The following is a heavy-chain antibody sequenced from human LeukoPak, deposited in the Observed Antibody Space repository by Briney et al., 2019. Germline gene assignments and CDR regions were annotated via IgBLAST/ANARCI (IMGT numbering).Heavy chain of an antibody. CDR1: GGSISSSSYY. V-gene: IGHV4-39*02. Sequence: PSETLSLTCTVSGGSISSSSYYWGWIRQPPGKGLEWIGSIYYSGSTYYNPSLKSRVTISVDTSKNQFSLKLSSVTAADTAVYYCARDYGSGSYYLGYWGQGTLVTVSS. CDR3: ARDYGSGSYYLGY. J-gene: IGHJ4*02. D-gene: IGHD3-10*01. CDR2: IYYSGST.